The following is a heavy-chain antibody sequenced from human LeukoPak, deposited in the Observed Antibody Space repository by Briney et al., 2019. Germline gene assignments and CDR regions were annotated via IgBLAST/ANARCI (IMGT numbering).Heavy chain of an antibody. Sequence: ASVKVSCKASGYTFTSYYMHWVRQAPGQGLEWMGIINPSGGSTSYAQKFQGRVTMTRDTSTSTVYTELSSLRSEDTAVYYCARGENNYDFWSGYYTARPGFFFDYWGQGTLVTVSS. J-gene: IGHJ4*02. CDR1: GYTFTSYY. CDR2: INPSGGST. D-gene: IGHD3-3*01. V-gene: IGHV1-46*01. CDR3: ARGENNYDFWSGYYTARPGFFFDY.